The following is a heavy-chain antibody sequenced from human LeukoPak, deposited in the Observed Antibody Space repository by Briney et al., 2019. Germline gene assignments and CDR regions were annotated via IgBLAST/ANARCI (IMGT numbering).Heavy chain of an antibody. Sequence: GGSLRLSCAASGFSFSNYWMQWVRQAPGKGLVWVSQIKGDGSSITYADSVTGRFTISRDNAKNTLYLQMNSLRAEDTAVYYCARGGDGDYDPYYYGMDVWGQGTTVTVSS. CDR3: ARGGDGDYDPYYYGMDV. V-gene: IGHV3-74*01. CDR2: IKGDGSSI. CDR1: GFSFSNYW. J-gene: IGHJ6*02. D-gene: IGHD4-17*01.